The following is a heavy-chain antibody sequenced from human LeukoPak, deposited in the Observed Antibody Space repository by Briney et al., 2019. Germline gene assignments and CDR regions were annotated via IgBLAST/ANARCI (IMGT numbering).Heavy chain of an antibody. CDR2: INHSGST. CDR3: ARALHLDY. D-gene: IGHD5-24*01. J-gene: IGHJ4*02. V-gene: IGHV4-34*01. CDR1: GGSISSYY. Sequence: SETLSLTCTVSGGSISSYYWSWIRQPPGKGLEWIGEINHSGSTNYNPSLKSRVTISVDTSKNQFSLKLSSVTAADTAVYYCARALHLDYWGQGTLVTVSS.